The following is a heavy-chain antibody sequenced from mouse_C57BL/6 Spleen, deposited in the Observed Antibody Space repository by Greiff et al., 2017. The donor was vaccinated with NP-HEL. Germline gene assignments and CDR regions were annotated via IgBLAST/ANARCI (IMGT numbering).Heavy chain of an antibody. CDR1: GYAFSSYW. Sequence: QVQLQQSGAELVKPGASVKISCKASGYAFSSYWMNWVKQRPGKGLEWIGQIYPGDGDTNYNGKFKGKATLTADKSSSTAYMQLSSLTSEDSAVYFCARSGPSTIVTYYYAMDDWGQGTSVTVSS. CDR2: IYPGDGDT. D-gene: IGHD2-2*01. J-gene: IGHJ4*01. V-gene: IGHV1-80*01. CDR3: ARSGPSTIVTYYYAMDD.